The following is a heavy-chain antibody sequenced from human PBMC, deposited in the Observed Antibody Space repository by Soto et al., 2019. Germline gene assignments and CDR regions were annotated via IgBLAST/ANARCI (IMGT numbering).Heavy chain of an antibody. V-gene: IGHV5-51*01. CDR2: IYPGDSDT. CDR3: ARLHRPPYWVGAGTRNRKDYYYYGMDV. CDR1: GYSFTSYW. J-gene: IGHJ6*02. D-gene: IGHD2-15*01. Sequence: PGESLKISCKGYGYSFTSYWIGWVRQMPGKGLEWMGIIYPGDSDTRYSPSFQGQVTISADKSISTAYLQWSSLKASDTAMYYCARLHRPPYWVGAGTRNRKDYYYYGMDVWGQGTTVTVSS.